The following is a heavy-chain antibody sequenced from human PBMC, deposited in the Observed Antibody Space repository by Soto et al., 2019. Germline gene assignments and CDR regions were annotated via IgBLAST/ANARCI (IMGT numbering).Heavy chain of an antibody. Sequence: GGSLRLSCAASDFTFGDFAMSWVRQAPGKGLEWVASISASSRSTYYADSVRGRFSISRDNSKNTLVLQMKILTAADTALYFCAKNYYESGSYYLFDAWGQGTQVTVSS. D-gene: IGHD3-10*01. CDR2: ISASSRST. J-gene: IGHJ5*02. CDR3: AKNYYESGSYYLFDA. V-gene: IGHV3-23*01. CDR1: DFTFGDFA.